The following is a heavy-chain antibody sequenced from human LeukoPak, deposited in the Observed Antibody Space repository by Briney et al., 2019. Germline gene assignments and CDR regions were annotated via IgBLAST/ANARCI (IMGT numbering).Heavy chain of an antibody. CDR1: GFTFDDYA. V-gene: IGHV3-9*01. CDR2: ISWNSGSI. J-gene: IGHJ3*02. CDR3: AKDIGYYDSSGYYSDAFDI. Sequence: GGSLRLSCAASGFTFDDYAMHWVRRAPGKGLEWVSGISWNSGSIGYADSVKGRFTISRDNAKNSLYLQMNSLRAEDTALYYCAKDIGYYDSSGYYSDAFDIWGQGTMVTVSS. D-gene: IGHD3-22*01.